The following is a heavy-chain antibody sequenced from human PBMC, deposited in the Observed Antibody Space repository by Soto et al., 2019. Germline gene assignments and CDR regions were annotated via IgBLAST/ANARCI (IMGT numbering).Heavy chain of an antibody. CDR3: ARILGRPYYYGMDV. V-gene: IGHV2-70*04. CDR2: IDWDDDK. D-gene: IGHD1-26*01. J-gene: IGHJ6*02. CDR1: GFSLSTSGMR. Sequence: ESGPTLVNPTQTLTLTCTFSGFSLSTSGMRVSWIRQPPGKALEWLARIDWDDDKFYSTSLKTRLTISKDTSKNQVVLTMTNMDPVDTATYYCARILGRPYYYGMDVWGQGTTVTVSS.